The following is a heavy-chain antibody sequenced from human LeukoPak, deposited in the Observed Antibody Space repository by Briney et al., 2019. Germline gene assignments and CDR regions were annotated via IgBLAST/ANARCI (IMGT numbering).Heavy chain of an antibody. J-gene: IGHJ4*02. Sequence: AVKVSCKASGGTFSSYAISWVGQAPGQGLEWMGRIIPILGIANYAQKFQGRVTTTAHKSTSTAYTELSSLRSEDTAVYYCARARDQDGILTGYDQEHWGQGTLVTVSS. CDR3: ARARDQDGILTGYDQEH. CDR1: GGTFSSYA. V-gene: IGHV1-69*04. CDR2: IIPILGIA. D-gene: IGHD3-9*01.